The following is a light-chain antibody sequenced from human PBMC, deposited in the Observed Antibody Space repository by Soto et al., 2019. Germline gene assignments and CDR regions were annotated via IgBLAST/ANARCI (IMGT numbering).Light chain of an antibody. V-gene: IGKV1-5*01. J-gene: IGKJ1*01. CDR1: QSINTW. Sequence: DIQMTQSPSTLSASVGDRVTITCRASQSINTWLAWYQQKPGTAPKLLIYDASSLESGVPSRFSGSGSGTEFTLTISGLQPEDFATYYCQQCHSYWTFGQGTKV. CDR3: QQCHSYWT. CDR2: DAS.